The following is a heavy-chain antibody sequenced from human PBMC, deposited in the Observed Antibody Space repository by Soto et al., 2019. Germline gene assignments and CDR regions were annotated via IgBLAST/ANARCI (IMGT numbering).Heavy chain of an antibody. CDR1: GFTFSSYS. CDR3: ARISPRYYYYYYYMDV. Sequence: GGSLRLSCAASGFTFSSYSMNWVRQAPGKGLEWVSYISSSSSTIYYADSGKGGFTISKDNAKISLYLQVTSLRAEDTAVYYWARISPRYYYYYYYMDVWGKGTTVTVSS. J-gene: IGHJ6*03. V-gene: IGHV3-48*01. CDR2: ISSSSSTI. D-gene: IGHD3-3*01.